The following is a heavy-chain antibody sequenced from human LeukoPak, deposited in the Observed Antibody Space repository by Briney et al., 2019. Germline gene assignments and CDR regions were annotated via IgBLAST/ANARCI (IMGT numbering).Heavy chain of an antibody. Sequence: GGFLRLSCAASVFTFCSYSMSWVRHAPWKGREWVLGISGSGGSTYYADSVKGRFTISRDNAKNTLYLQMNSLRAEDTAVYYCARALAVTGTGGFDPWGQGTLVTVSS. V-gene: IGHV3-23*01. CDR3: ARALAVTGTGGFDP. CDR1: VFTFCSYS. J-gene: IGHJ5*02. CDR2: ISGSGGST. D-gene: IGHD6-19*01.